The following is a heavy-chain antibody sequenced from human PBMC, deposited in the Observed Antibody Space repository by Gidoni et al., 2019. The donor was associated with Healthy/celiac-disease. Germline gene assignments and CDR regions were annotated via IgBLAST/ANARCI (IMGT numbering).Heavy chain of an antibody. CDR2: IWYDGINK. CDR3: ARGVDYYYGMDV. CDR1: GFTFSSYG. V-gene: IGHV3-33*01. Sequence: QVQLVESGGGVVQPGRSLRLYCAASGFTFSSYGMHWVRQAPGQGLEWVAVIWYDGINKYYADSVKGRLTSSRDNSKNTLYLQMNSLRAEDTAVDYCARGVDYYYGMDVWGQGTTVTVSS. J-gene: IGHJ6*02. D-gene: IGHD2-15*01.